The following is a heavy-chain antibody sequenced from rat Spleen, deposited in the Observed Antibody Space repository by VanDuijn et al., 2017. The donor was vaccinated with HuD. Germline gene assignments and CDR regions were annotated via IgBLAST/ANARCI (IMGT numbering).Heavy chain of an antibody. CDR2: ITNSGGST. J-gene: IGHJ4*01. CDR1: GFTFSNYY. Sequence: EVQLVESGGGLVQPGRSQKLSCAASGFTFSNYYMAWVRQAPTKGLEWVASITNSGGSTYYRDSVRGRFTISRDTAKSTLYLQMNSLRSEDTATYYCTRDNERSYVMDAWGQGASVTVSS. CDR3: TRDNERSYVMDA. V-gene: IGHV5-27*01.